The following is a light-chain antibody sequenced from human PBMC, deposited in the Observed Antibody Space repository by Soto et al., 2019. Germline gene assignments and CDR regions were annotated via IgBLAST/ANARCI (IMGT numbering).Light chain of an antibody. V-gene: IGKV1-5*01. J-gene: IGKJ1*01. CDR2: DAS. Sequence: DIQMTQSPSTLSASVGDRVTITCRASQSISSWLAWYQQKPGKAPKLLIYDASSLESGVPSRFSGSGSGTEFTLTISSLQPDDFATYYFQHYKRTFGQGTKVDIK. CDR3: QHYKRT. CDR1: QSISSW.